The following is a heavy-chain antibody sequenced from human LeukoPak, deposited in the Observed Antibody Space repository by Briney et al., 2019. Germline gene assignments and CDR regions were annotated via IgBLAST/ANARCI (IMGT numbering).Heavy chain of an antibody. J-gene: IGHJ4*02. Sequence: SETLSLTCGIYDESFSGYYWSWIRQPPGKGLEWIGEINQSGSTNYNPSLKSRVTISVDTSKNQFSLKLSSVTAADTAVYYCARRRGSMVRGVIISPYFDYWGQGTLVTVSS. D-gene: IGHD3-10*01. CDR2: INQSGST. V-gene: IGHV4-34*01. CDR3: ARRRGSMVRGVIISPYFDY. CDR1: DESFSGYY.